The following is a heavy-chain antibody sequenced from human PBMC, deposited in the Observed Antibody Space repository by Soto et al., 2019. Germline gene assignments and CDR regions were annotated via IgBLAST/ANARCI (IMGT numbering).Heavy chain of an antibody. D-gene: IGHD3-16*01. CDR2: IVPRFGSP. CDR3: ARDRIQLRLGKYSFNGMDV. V-gene: IGHV1-69*06. CDR1: GGTFSDYA. Sequence: QVQLVQSGAEMRKPGSSLMVSCKASGGTFSDYAFSWVRQAPGQGLEWMGGIVPRFGSPNYAQKFGGRVTITEDTSFSTVYMALSSLRFDDTAVYFCARDRIQLRLGKYSFNGMDVWGQGTTIIVSS. J-gene: IGHJ6*02.